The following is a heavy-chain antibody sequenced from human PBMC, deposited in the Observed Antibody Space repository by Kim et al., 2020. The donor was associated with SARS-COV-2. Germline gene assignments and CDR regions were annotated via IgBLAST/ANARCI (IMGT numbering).Heavy chain of an antibody. CDR2: IYYSGST. CDR3: ASTSIAAAGNWFDP. V-gene: IGHV4-39*01. D-gene: IGHD6-13*01. Sequence: SETLSLTCTVSGGSISSSSYYWGWIRQPPGKGLEWMGSIYYSGSTYYNPSLKSRVTISVDTSKNQFSLKLSSVTAADTAVYYCASTSIAAAGNWFDPWGQGTLVTVSS. CDR1: GGSISSSSYY. J-gene: IGHJ5*02.